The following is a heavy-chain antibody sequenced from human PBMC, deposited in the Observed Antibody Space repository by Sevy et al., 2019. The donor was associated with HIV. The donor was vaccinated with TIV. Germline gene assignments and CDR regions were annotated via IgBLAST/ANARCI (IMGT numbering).Heavy chain of an antibody. CDR1: GYTFTSYY. CDR3: ASFSGSSGFYDY. Sequence: ASVKVSCKASGYTFTSYYMHWVRQAPGQGLEWLGIINPSGGSTSYAQKFQGRVTMTRDTSTSTVYMELSSLRSEDTAVYYGASFSGSSGFYDYWGQGTLVTVSS. CDR2: INPSGGST. V-gene: IGHV1-46*01. J-gene: IGHJ4*02. D-gene: IGHD3-22*01.